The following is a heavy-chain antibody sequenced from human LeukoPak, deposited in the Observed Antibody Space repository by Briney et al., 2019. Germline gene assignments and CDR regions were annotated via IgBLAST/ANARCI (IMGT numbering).Heavy chain of an antibody. D-gene: IGHD5-18*01. V-gene: IGHV4-59*01. CDR3: ARGFEYNYRYTFGY. Sequence: PSETLSLTCTVSGGSISSYYWSWTRQPPGKGLEWIGYIYSGSTDYNPSLRSRVTISVDTSKNQFSLKLSSVTAADTAVYYCARGFEYNYRYTFGYWGQGTLVTVSS. CDR2: IYSGST. CDR1: GGSISSYY. J-gene: IGHJ4*02.